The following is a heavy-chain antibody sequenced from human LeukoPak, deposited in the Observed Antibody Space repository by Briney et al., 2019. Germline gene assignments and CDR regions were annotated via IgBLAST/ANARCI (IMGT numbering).Heavy chain of an antibody. CDR1: GFTFRNAW. CDR3: TTDLRWEVEPFDY. CDR2: VKSRSDGDTT. V-gene: IGHV3-15*01. Sequence: GGSLRLSCAASGFTFRNAWMSWVRQAPGKGLEWVGRVKSRSDGDTTDYAAPVKGRFTISRDDSGNTLYLQMNSLKTEDTAVYFCTTDLRWEVEPFDYWGQGTLVTVSS. D-gene: IGHD1-26*01. J-gene: IGHJ4*02.